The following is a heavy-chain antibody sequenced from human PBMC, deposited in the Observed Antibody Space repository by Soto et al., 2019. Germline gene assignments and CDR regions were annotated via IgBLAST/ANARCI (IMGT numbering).Heavy chain of an antibody. CDR3: ARDFASGMRGVPNWFEL. CDR1: GYTFTNYA. J-gene: IGHJ5*02. D-gene: IGHD3-10*01. Sequence: QVQLVQSGAEEKKPGASVKVSCKASGYTFTNYAMHWVRQAPGQRLEWMGWINVGNGNTKYSQHFQGRITITRDTSASTVYMELSSLISEDTAVYYCARDFASGMRGVPNWFELWGQGTLVTVSS. V-gene: IGHV1-3*05. CDR2: INVGNGNT.